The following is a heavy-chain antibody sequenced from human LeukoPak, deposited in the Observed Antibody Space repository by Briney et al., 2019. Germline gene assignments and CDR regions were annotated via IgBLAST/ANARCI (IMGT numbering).Heavy chain of an antibody. D-gene: IGHD4-11*01. J-gene: IGHJ4*02. CDR3: ARDAALTVTMAYY. CDR1: GGTFISYT. Sequence: SVKVSCKASGGTFISYTISWVRQAPGQGREWMGRIIPILGIANYAQKFQGRVTITADKSTSTAYMELSSLRSEDTAVYYCARDAALTVTMAYYWGQGTLVTVSS. CDR2: IIPILGIA. V-gene: IGHV1-69*04.